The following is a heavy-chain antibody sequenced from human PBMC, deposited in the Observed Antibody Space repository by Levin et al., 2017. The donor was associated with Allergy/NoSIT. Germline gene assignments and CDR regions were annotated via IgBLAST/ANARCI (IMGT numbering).Heavy chain of an antibody. V-gene: IGHV1-2*03. CDR1: GYTFTGYY. J-gene: IGHJ4*02. CDR3: ASRLSLSRGYSYGKGY. D-gene: IGHD5-18*01. Sequence: LVASVKVSCKASGYTFTGYYMHWVRQAPGQGLEWMGWINPNSGGTNYAQKFQGRVTMTRDTSISTAYMELSRLRSDDTAVYYCASRLSLSRGYSYGKGYWGQGTLVTVSS. CDR2: INPNSGGT.